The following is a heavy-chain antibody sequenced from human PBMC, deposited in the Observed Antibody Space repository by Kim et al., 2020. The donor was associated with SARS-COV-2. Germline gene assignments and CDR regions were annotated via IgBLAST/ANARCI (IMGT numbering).Heavy chain of an antibody. V-gene: IGHV4-59*02. D-gene: IGHD5-18*01. CDR2: IFYSGNP. J-gene: IGHJ3*01. CDR3: AKIGRPGGYSRAFDA. Sequence: SETLSLTCAVSGYSVTDYYWSWIRQPPGKGLQWIGYIFYSGNPTIDPSLRGRVSMSVDTSRNQLSLRLTSVTAEDTAMYYCAKIGRPGGYSRAFDAWGQGTMVTVSS. CDR1: GYSVTDYY.